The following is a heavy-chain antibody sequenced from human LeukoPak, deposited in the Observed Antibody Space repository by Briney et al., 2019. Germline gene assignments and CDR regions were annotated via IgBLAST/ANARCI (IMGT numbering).Heavy chain of an antibody. D-gene: IGHD5-18*01. J-gene: IGHJ4*02. CDR3: ARGVLDTAMVTD. V-gene: IGHV3-21*01. CDR2: ISSSSSYI. Sequence: GGSLRLSCAASGFTFSSYSMNWVRQAPGKGLEWVSSISSSSSYIYYADSVKGRFTISRDNAKNSLYLHMNSLRAEDTAVYYCARGVLDTAMVTDWGQGTLVTVSS. CDR1: GFTFSSYS.